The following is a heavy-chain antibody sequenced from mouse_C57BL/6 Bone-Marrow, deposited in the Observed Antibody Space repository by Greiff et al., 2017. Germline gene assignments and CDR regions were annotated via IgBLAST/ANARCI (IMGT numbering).Heavy chain of an antibody. D-gene: IGHD1-1*01. V-gene: IGHV3-6*01. CDR2: ISYDGSN. CDR1: GYSITSGYY. CDR3: ARGRALRNYAMDY. Sequence: EVQRVESGPGLVKPSQSLSLTCSVTGYSITSGYYWNWIRQFPGNKLEWMGYISYDGSNNYNPSLKNRISITRDTSKNQFFLKLNSVTTEDTATYYCARGRALRNYAMDYWGQGTSVTVSS. J-gene: IGHJ4*01.